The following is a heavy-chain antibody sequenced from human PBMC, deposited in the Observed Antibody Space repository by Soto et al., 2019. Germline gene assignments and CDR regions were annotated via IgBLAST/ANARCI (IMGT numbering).Heavy chain of an antibody. J-gene: IGHJ4*02. CDR3: ARAGGSAHCPYYFDL. V-gene: IGHV3-7*01. D-gene: IGHD2-15*01. CDR1: GFTFSSYW. CDR2: IRQEGSGK. Sequence: EVQLVESGGDLVQPGGSLRLSCAASGFTFSSYWMSWVRQAPGKGLEWVATIRQEGSGKHYVDAVKGRFTISRDNAKNSLCLQMKSLRVEDTTVYHCARAGGSAHCPYYFDLWGQGTLVTVSS.